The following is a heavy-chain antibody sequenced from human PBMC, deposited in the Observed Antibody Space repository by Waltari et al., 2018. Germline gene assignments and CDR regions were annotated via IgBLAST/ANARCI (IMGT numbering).Heavy chain of an antibody. D-gene: IGHD2-15*01. CDR2: IYTSGST. V-gene: IGHV4-4*09. CDR3: ARVAYYYYYMDV. Sequence: QVQLQESGPGLVKPSETLSLTCTVSGGSIRSYYWRWIRQPPGKGLEWIGYIYTSGSTNYNPSLKRRFTISVDTAKNQFSLKLSAVTAADTAVYYCARVAYYYYYMDVWGKGTTVTVSS. CDR1: GGSIRSYY. J-gene: IGHJ6*03.